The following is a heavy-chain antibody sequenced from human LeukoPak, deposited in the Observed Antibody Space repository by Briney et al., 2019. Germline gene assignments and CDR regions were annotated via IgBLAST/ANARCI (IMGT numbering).Heavy chain of an antibody. CDR1: GYTFTSYG. Sequence: ASVKVSCKASGYTFTSYGISWVRQAPGQGLEWMGGFDPEDGETIYAQKFQGRVTMTEDTSTDTAYMELSSLRSEDTAVYYCATDRYGYKTRFDYWGQGTLVTVSS. J-gene: IGHJ4*02. D-gene: IGHD5-18*01. CDR3: ATDRYGYKTRFDY. V-gene: IGHV1-24*01. CDR2: FDPEDGET.